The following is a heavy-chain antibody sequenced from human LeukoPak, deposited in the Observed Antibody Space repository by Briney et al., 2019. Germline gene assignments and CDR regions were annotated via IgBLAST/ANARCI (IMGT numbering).Heavy chain of an antibody. CDR2: IYHSGST. V-gene: IGHV4-30-2*01. J-gene: IGHJ4*02. D-gene: IGHD5-18*01. Sequence: SETLSLTCTVSGGSISSGGYYWSWIRQPPGKGLEWIGYIYHSGSTYYNPSLKSRVTISVDRSKNQFSLKLSSVTAADTAVYYCARVVYGYEGGEIDYWGQGTLVTVSS. CDR1: GGSISSGGYY. CDR3: ARVVYGYEGGEIDY.